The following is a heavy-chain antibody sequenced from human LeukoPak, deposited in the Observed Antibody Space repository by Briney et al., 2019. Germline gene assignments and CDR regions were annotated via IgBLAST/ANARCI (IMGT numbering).Heavy chain of an antibody. Sequence: PGGSLRLSCAASGFTFSTYAMTWVRQAPGKGLEWVSLISGTGGSIYYADSVKGRFTISRDNSKNTLYLQMNSLRAEDTAVYYCARGIPFFGYSYGSDAFDIWGQGTMVTVSS. D-gene: IGHD5-18*01. J-gene: IGHJ3*02. CDR1: GFTFSTYA. V-gene: IGHV3-23*01. CDR3: ARGIPFFGYSYGSDAFDI. CDR2: ISGTGGSI.